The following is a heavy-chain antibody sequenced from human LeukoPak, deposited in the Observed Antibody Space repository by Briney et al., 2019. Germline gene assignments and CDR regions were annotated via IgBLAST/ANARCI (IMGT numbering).Heavy chain of an antibody. CDR3: ARGSARTFDY. CDR1: GFTFSSYT. D-gene: IGHD3-16*01. J-gene: IGHJ4*02. V-gene: IGHV3-23*01. CDR2: IRGSGGST. Sequence: QAGGSLRLSCAASGFTFSSYTMSWVRQAPGKGLEWVSTIRGSGGSTYYADSVKGRFTISRDNSTNMMYLHMNSLRAEDTALYYCARGSARTFDYWGQGALVIVSS.